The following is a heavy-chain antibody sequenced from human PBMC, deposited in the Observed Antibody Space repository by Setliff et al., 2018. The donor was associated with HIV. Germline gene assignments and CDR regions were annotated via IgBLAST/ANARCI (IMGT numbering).Heavy chain of an antibody. V-gene: IGHV4-4*07. CDR1: GVSISSFF. J-gene: IGHJ5*02. CDR2: INTRGNS. D-gene: IGHD3-16*01. Sequence: PSETLSLTCTVSGVSISSFFWTWIRQPAGKGLEWIGRINTRGNSNYNPSLKSRVTMSIDTSKNQFSLNLASVTAADTAVYYCARDDSVWGGNNWFETWGQGTLVTVSS. CDR3: ARDDSVWGGNNWFET.